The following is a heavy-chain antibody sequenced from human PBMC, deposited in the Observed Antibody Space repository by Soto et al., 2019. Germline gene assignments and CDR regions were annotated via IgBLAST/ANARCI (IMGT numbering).Heavy chain of an antibody. CDR2: INPSGGST. Sequence: QVQLVQSGAEVKKPGASVKVSCKASGYTFTSYYMHWVRQAPGQGLEWMGIINPSGGSTSYAQKFQGSVTMTREPSTSTVYMELSSLRSEDTAVYYCAARFMVRGVIGFNYWGQGTLVTVSS. CDR3: AARFMVRGVIGFNY. D-gene: IGHD3-10*01. V-gene: IGHV1-46*01. CDR1: GYTFTSYY. J-gene: IGHJ4*02.